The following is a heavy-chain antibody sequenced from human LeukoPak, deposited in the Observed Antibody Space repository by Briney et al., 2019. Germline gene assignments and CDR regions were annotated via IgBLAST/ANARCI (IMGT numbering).Heavy chain of an antibody. CDR1: GGSISSSSYY. D-gene: IGHD5-18*01. J-gene: IGHJ3*02. CDR2: IYYSGST. V-gene: IGHV4-61*05. CDR3: ARARTVDTAMVYAFDI. Sequence: PSETLSLTCTVSGGSISSSSYYWGWIRQPPGKGLEWIGYIYYSGSTNYNPSLKSRVTISVDTSKNQFSLKLSSVTAADTAVYYCARARTVDTAMVYAFDIWGQGTMVTVSS.